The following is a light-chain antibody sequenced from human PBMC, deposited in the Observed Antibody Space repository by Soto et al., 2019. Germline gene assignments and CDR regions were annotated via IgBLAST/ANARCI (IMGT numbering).Light chain of an antibody. CDR3: SSYTSRSTLV. J-gene: IGLJ1*01. CDR2: EVT. CDR1: SSDVGGSNY. Sequence: QSALTQPASVSGSPGQSITISCTGTSSDVGGSNYVSWYQQHPGKAPKLMIYEVTNRPSGVSNRFSGSKSGNTASLTISGLQAEDEADYYCSSYTSRSTLVFGTGTKVTVL. V-gene: IGLV2-14*01.